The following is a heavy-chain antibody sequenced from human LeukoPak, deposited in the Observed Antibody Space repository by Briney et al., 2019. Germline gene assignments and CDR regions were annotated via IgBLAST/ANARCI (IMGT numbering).Heavy chain of an antibody. CDR2: INSDGSIT. J-gene: IGHJ6*02. Sequence: GGSLRLSCAASGFTFTTYWMHWVRRAPGKGLVWVSHINSDGSITSYADSVKGRFTISRDNARNTLYLQMNSLRAEDTAVYYCARDAVDTANAVWGQGTTVTVSS. D-gene: IGHD5-18*01. CDR1: GFTFTTYW. V-gene: IGHV3-74*01. CDR3: ARDAVDTANAV.